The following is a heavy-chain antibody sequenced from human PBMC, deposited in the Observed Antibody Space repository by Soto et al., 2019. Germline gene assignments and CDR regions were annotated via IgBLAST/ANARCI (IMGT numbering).Heavy chain of an antibody. D-gene: IGHD2-21*02. CDR3: ARGCGGDCGNAFDV. CDR2: ISFDSRDK. CDR1: GFTFSAYG. V-gene: IGHV3-33*05. Sequence: QVQLVESGGGVVQPGRSLRLSCAASGFTFSAYGIHWVRQAPGKGLEWVATISFDSRDKLYVDSMNGRLTISRENSRNTVYLQMDSLRAEETAVYHCARGCGGDCGNAFDVWGQGTVVAVSP. J-gene: IGHJ3*01.